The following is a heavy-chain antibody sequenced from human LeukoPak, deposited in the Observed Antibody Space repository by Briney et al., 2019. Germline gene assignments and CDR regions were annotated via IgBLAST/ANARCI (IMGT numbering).Heavy chain of an antibody. J-gene: IGHJ4*02. CDR3: ARGSGWHDY. Sequence: SETLSLTCTVSGGSISSYYWSWIRQPPGKGLEWIGEINHSGSTNYNPSLKSRVTISVDTSKNQFSLKLSSVTAADTAVYYCARGSGWHDYWGQGTLVTVSS. CDR1: GGSISSYY. D-gene: IGHD6-19*01. CDR2: INHSGST. V-gene: IGHV4-34*01.